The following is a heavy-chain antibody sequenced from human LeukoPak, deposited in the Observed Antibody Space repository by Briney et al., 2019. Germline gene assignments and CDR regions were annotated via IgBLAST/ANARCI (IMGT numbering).Heavy chain of an antibody. D-gene: IGHD3-3*01. CDR2: INPSGGST. J-gene: IGHJ4*02. V-gene: IGHV1-46*01. CDR1: GYTFTSCY. Sequence: ASVKVSCKASGYTFTSCYMHWVRQAPGQGLEWMGIINPSGGSTSYAQKFQGRVTMTRDTSTSTVYMELSSLRSEDTAVYYCARDRGELRFLEWLLPLDYWGQGTLVTVSS. CDR3: ARDRGELRFLEWLLPLDY.